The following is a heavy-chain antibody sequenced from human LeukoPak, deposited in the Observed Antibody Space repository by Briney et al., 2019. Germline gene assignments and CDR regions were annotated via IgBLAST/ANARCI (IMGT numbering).Heavy chain of an antibody. CDR1: GVSISSSSYY. CDR3: ARLAARRAWLPGLFDP. D-gene: IGHD6-6*01. CDR2: IYYGGST. Sequence: SETLSLTCDVSGVSISSSSYYWSWIRQPPGKGLEWIGYIYYGGSTNYNPSLKSRVTISVDTSKNQFSLKLSSVTAADTAVYYCARLAARRAWLPGLFDPWGQGTLVTVSS. J-gene: IGHJ5*02. V-gene: IGHV4-61*01.